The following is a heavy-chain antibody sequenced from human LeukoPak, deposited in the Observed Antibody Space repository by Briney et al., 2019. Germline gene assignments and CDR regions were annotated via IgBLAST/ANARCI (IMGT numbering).Heavy chain of an antibody. CDR3: AREYCSSTSCYLHDAFDI. D-gene: IGHD2-2*01. V-gene: IGHV4-39*02. CDR1: GGSISSSSYY. J-gene: IGHJ3*02. Sequence: SSETQSLTCTVSGGSISSSSYYWGWIRQPPGKGLEWIGSIYYSGSTYYNPSLKSRVTISVDTSKNQFSLKLSSVTAADTAVYYCAREYCSSTSCYLHDAFDIWGQGTMVTVSS. CDR2: IYYSGST.